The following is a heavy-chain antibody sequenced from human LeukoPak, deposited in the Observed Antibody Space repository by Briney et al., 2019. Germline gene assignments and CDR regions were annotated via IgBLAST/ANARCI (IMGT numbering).Heavy chain of an antibody. CDR1: GGSISSYY. Sequence: SETLSLTCTVSGGSISSYYWSWIRQPPGKGLEWIGYIYYSGSTNYNPSLKSRVTISVDTSKNQFSLKLSSVTAADTAVYYCARVVGYSGYYYYFFDVWGKGTTVTVSS. V-gene: IGHV4-59*12. CDR3: ARVVGYSGYYYYFFDV. J-gene: IGHJ6*03. D-gene: IGHD3-10*01. CDR2: IYYSGST.